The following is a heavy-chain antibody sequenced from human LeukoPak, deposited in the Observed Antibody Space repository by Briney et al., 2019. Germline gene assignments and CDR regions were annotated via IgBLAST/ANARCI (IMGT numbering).Heavy chain of an antibody. CDR3: ARSRGYYFDY. CDR2: INPSGGST. Sequence: ASAKVSCKASGGTFSSYAISWVRQAPGQGLEWMGIINPSGGSTSYAQKFQGRVTMTRDTSTSTVYMELSSLRSEDTAVYYCARSRGYYFDYWGQGTLVTVSS. D-gene: IGHD3-10*01. CDR1: GGTFSSYA. V-gene: IGHV1-46*01. J-gene: IGHJ4*02.